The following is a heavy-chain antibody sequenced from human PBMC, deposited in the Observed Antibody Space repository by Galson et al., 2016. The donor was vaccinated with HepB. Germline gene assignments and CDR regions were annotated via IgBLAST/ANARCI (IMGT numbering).Heavy chain of an antibody. CDR3: ARDYSFGVAPPAYFDY. Sequence: SLRLSCAASGFTFNRRGMHWVRQAPGKGLEWVAADSMDGRRKFYADSVKGRFTISRDNSNNMLFLQMSSLRVDDTAVYYCARDYSFGVAPPAYFDYWGQGTLVTVSS. D-gene: IGHD3-3*01. V-gene: IGHV3-30*03. CDR1: GFTFNRRG. J-gene: IGHJ4*02. CDR2: DSMDGRRK.